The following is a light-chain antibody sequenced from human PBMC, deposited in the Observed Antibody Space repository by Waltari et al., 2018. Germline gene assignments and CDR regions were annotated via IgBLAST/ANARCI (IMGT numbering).Light chain of an antibody. J-gene: IGLJ2*01. V-gene: IGLV2-8*01. CDR2: EVN. Sequence: QSALTQPPSASGSPGQSVTISCTGTSSDVGIYNYVSWYQQHPGKAPKLMIYEVNRRPSGVPERFSGSKSGNTASLTVSGLQAEDEADYYCTAHGGDNNWAIFGGGTKLTVL. CDR1: SSDVGIYNY. CDR3: TAHGGDNNWAI.